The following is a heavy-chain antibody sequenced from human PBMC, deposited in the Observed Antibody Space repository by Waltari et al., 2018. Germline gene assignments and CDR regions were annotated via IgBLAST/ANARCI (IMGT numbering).Heavy chain of an antibody. CDR1: GYSFTSYW. Sequence: EVQLVQSGAEVKKPGESLKISCKGSGYSFTSYWIGWVRQMPGKGLEWMGIIYPGDSCTKYSPSCQGRVTISADKSITTAYLQWSSLEASDTAMYYCVRQTIAVAAQGVNYWGQGTLVTVSS. V-gene: IGHV5-51*01. D-gene: IGHD6-19*01. J-gene: IGHJ4*02. CDR2: IYPGDSCT. CDR3: VRQTIAVAAQGVNY.